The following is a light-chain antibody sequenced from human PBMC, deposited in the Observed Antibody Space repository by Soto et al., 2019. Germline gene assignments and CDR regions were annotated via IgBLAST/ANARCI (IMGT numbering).Light chain of an antibody. CDR2: EAS. J-gene: IGLJ2*01. V-gene: IGLV2-14*01. Sequence: QSVLTQPASVSGSPGQSITLSCTGTSSDIGAFNYVSWYQQHPGKAPKLIIYEASNRPSGVSNRFSGSKSGNTASLTISGLQAEDEADYYCSSYTSSSTLVVFGGGTKGTVL. CDR1: SSDIGAFNY. CDR3: SSYTSSSTLVV.